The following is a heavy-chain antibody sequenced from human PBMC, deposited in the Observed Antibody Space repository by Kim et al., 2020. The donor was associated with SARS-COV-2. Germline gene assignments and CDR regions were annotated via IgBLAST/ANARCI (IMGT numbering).Heavy chain of an antibody. D-gene: IGHD3-22*01. Sequence: GGSLRLSCAASGFTFGSYAMAWVRQAPGKGLEWVAHIFGSGERTSYADSVKGRLTVSRDNSENTLFLQMNSLRAEDTAVYFCAKGTTFYFDSSGYYLNSWRQGILVTVSS. CDR3: AKGTTFYFDSSGYYLNS. J-gene: IGHJ4*02. V-gene: IGHV3-23*01. CDR1: GFTFGSYA. CDR2: IFGSGERT.